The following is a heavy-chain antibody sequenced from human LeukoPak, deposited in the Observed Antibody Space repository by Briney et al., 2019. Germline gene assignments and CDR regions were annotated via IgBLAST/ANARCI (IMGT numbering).Heavy chain of an antibody. CDR3: ASRSSTVAKFPFHY. CDR1: GYTFTGYY. J-gene: IGHJ4*02. CDR2: INPNNGGT. D-gene: IGHD4-17*01. V-gene: IGHV1-2*02. Sequence: VSVKVSCKASGYTFTGYYIHWVRQAPGQGLEWMGWINPNNGGTNYARGFQGRVTMTRDTSISTAYMELTGLTSDDTAVYYCASRSSTVAKFPFHYWGQGTLVTVSS.